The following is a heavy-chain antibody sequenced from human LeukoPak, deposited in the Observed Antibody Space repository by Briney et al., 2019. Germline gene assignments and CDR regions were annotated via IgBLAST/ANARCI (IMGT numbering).Heavy chain of an antibody. V-gene: IGHV3-48*03. CDR3: ATDLMIVVVEEEGSADY. Sequence: GGSLRLSCAASGFTFSSYEMNWVRQAPGKGLEWVSYISSSGSTIYYADSVKGRFTISRDNAKNSLYLQMNSLRAEDTAVYYCATDLMIVVVEEEGSADYWGQGTLVTVSS. D-gene: IGHD3-22*01. CDR2: ISSSGSTI. CDR1: GFTFSSYE. J-gene: IGHJ4*02.